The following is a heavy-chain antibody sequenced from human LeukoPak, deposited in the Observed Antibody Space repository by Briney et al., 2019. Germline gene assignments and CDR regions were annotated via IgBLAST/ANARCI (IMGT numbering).Heavy chain of an antibody. Sequence: SETLSLTCTVSGGSVSSDSHYWRWIRQPPGKGLEWIGYIYYSGSTNYNPSLKSRVTISLDTSKNQFSLKLSSVTAADTAVYYCARVYSYAPDYWGQGTLVTVSS. CDR1: GGSVSSDSHY. J-gene: IGHJ4*02. D-gene: IGHD5-18*01. V-gene: IGHV4-61*01. CDR2: IYYSGST. CDR3: ARVYSYAPDY.